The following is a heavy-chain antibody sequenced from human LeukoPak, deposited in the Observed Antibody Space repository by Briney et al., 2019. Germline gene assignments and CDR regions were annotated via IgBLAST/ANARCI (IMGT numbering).Heavy chain of an antibody. J-gene: IGHJ4*02. CDR3: VKDERDAYYEF. CDR1: GFSFSIYG. V-gene: IGHV3-33*03. CDR2: KWAAGNDD. Sequence: GGSLRLSCGASGFSFSIYGLHWVRPAPGEGLEWVAFKWAAGNDDFYADSVKARLTISRDNAKNSLYLQMNSLRAEDTAIYYCVKDERDAYYEFWGQGTLVTVSS. D-gene: IGHD3-16*01.